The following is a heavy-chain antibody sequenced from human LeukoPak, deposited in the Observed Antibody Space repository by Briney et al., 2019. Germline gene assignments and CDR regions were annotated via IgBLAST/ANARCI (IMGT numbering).Heavy chain of an antibody. CDR1: GFTFSSYG. D-gene: IGHD3-22*01. J-gene: IGHJ3*02. V-gene: IGHV3-30*02. CDR2: IRYDGSNK. Sequence: GGSLRLSCAASGFTFSSYGMHWIRQAPGKGLEWMAFIRYDGSNKYYADSVKGRFTISRDNSKNTLYLQMNSLRAEDTAVYYCAKDLVVVSSGSDAFDIWGQGTMATVSS. CDR3: AKDLVVVSSGSDAFDI.